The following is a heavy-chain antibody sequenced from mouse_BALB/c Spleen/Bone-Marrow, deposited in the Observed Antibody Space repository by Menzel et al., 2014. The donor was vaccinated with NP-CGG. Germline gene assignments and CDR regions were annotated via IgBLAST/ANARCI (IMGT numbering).Heavy chain of an antibody. D-gene: IGHD2-14*01. CDR1: GYTFTNYW. V-gene: IGHV1-63*02. J-gene: IGHJ1*01. Sequence: QVHVKQSGAELVRPGTSVKISCKASGYTFTNYWLGWVKQRPGHGLEWIGDIYPGGGYTNYNEKFKGKATLTADTSSSTAYMQLSSLTSEDSAVYSCAREVRRYFDVWGAGTTVTVSS. CDR2: IYPGGGYT. CDR3: AREVRRYFDV.